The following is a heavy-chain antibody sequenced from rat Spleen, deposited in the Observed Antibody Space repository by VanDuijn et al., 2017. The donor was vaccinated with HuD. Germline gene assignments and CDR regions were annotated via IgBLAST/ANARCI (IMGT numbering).Heavy chain of an antibody. V-gene: IGHV5S23*01. CDR3: STTWNFAY. CDR1: GFTFSDYD. CDR2: ISTGDSNT. Sequence: EVQLVESDGGLVQPGRSLKLSCSASGFTFSDYDMAWVRQAPTEGLEWVASISTGDSNTYYRDSVKGRFTISRDNAKSTLFLQMDSLRSEDTATYYCSTTWNFAYWGQGVMVTVSS. D-gene: IGHD1-10*01. J-gene: IGHJ2*01.